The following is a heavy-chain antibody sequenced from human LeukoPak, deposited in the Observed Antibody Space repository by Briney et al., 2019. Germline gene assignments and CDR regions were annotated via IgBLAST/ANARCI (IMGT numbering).Heavy chain of an antibody. J-gene: IGHJ6*03. V-gene: IGHV4-38-2*02. CDR3: ATNDHCSGGSCYPDIYYYYYMDV. Sequence: PSETLSLTCTVSGYSISSGYYWGWIRQPPGKGLEWIGSIYHSGSTYYNPSLKSRVTISVDTSKNQFSLKLSSVTAADTAVYYCATNDHCSGGSCYPDIYYYYYMDVWGKGTTVTVSS. D-gene: IGHD2-15*01. CDR2: IYHSGST. CDR1: GYSISSGYY.